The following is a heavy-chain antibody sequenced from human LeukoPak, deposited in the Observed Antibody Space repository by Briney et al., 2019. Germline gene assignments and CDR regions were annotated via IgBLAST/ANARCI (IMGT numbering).Heavy chain of an antibody. J-gene: IGHJ5*02. V-gene: IGHV4-61*02. CDR3: ARGITMVRGVTNWFDP. CDR1: GGSISSGSYY. Sequence: SQTLSLTCTVSGGSISSGSYYWSWLRHPAGKGLEWIARIYTSGSTNYNPSLKSRVTISVDTSKNQFSLKLSSVTAADTAVYYSARGITMVRGVTNWFDPWGQGTLVTVSS. D-gene: IGHD3-10*01. CDR2: IYTSGST.